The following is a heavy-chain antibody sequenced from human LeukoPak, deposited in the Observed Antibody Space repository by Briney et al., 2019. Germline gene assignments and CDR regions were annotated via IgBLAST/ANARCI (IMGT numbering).Heavy chain of an antibody. V-gene: IGHV4-39*07. CDR1: GFTFSSYG. J-gene: IGHJ6*03. CDR2: IHYTGTT. CDR3: ARTGGSFYFYYYMDV. Sequence: PGGSLRLSCAASGFTFSSYGMHWIRQPPGKGLEWIGSIHYTGTTFYNPSLKSRVTISIDTSKNQFSLKLSSVTAADTAVYYCARTGGSFYFYYYMDVWGKGTTVTVSS. D-gene: IGHD1-26*01.